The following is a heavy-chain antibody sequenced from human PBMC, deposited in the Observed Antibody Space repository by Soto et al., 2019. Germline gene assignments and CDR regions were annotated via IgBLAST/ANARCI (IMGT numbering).Heavy chain of an antibody. J-gene: IGHJ6*03. CDR1: GFTFDDYA. D-gene: IGHD2-15*01. CDR3: AKCNCSGGSCYSDYYYYYMDV. CDR2: ISWNSGSI. Sequence: GGSLRLSCAASGFTFDDYAMHWVRQAPGKGLEWVSGISWNSGSIGYADSVKGRFTNSRDNAKNSLYLQMNSLRAEDTALYYCAKCNCSGGSCYSDYYYYYMDVWGKGTTVTVSS. V-gene: IGHV3-9*01.